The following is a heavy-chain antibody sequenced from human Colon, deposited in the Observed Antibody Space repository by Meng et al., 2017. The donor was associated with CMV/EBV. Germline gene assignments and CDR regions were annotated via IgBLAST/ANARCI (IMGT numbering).Heavy chain of an antibody. CDR1: GIPFSSSG. D-gene: IGHD2-21*01. CDR2: IRHDGSNE. V-gene: IGHV3-30*02. Sequence: QVQLVESGGGGVQPGESLRLGLAASGIPFSSSGMHWVRQAPGKGLEWVALIRHDGSNEYYAESVRGRFTISRDNSKNTVYLQMNSLRSEDTAVYYCARDKGVRTFDTWGQGILVTVSS. J-gene: IGHJ4*02. CDR3: ARDKGVRTFDT.